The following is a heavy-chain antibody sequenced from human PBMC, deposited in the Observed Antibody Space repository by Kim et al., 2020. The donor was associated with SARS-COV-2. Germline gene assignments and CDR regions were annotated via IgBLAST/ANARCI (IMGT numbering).Heavy chain of an antibody. CDR2: MSCMRGSGGTT. Sequence: GGSLRLSCAASGFAFSNYAMSWVRQAPGKGLEWVSAMSCMRGSGGTTYYADSVKGRFTVTRDNTKNTLYLQMNSLRAEDTAIYCCTNGGVDTNYHYIDYWGQGTLVTVSA. CDR1: GFAFSNYA. J-gene: IGHJ4*02. D-gene: IGHD3-3*01. V-gene: IGHV3-23*01. CDR3: TNGGVDTNYHYIDY.